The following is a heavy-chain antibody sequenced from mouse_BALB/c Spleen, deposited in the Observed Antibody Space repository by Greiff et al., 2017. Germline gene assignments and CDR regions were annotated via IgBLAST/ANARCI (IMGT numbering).Heavy chain of an antibody. D-gene: IGHD6-1*01. CDR1: GYTFSSYW. Sequence: QVQLKQSGAELMKPGASVKISCTATGYTFSSYWIEWVKQRPGHGLEWIGEILPGSGSTNYNEKFKGKATFTADTSSNTAYMQLSSLTSEDSAVYYCAGSSLPGIDYWGQGTLVTVSA. CDR3: AGSSLPGIDY. V-gene: IGHV1-9*01. J-gene: IGHJ3*01. CDR2: ILPGSGST.